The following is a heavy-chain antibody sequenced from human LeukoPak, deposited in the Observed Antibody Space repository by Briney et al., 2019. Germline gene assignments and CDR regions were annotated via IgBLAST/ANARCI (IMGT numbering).Heavy chain of an antibody. CDR2: IYYSGST. J-gene: IGHJ5*02. V-gene: IGHV4-39*01. CDR1: GGSISSSSYY. D-gene: IGHD4-17*01. CDR3: ARSDYGDYQRGSWFDP. Sequence: SSETLSLTCTVSGGSISSSSYYWGWIRQPPGKGLEWIGSIYYSGSTYYNPSLKSRFTISVDTSKNQFSLKLSSVTAADTAVYYCARSDYGDYQRGSWFDPWGQGTLVTVSS.